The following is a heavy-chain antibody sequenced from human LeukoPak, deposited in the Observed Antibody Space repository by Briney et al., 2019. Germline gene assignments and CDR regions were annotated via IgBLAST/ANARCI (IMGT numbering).Heavy chain of an antibody. CDR2: IGDAGT. CDR1: GFTFNDFA. V-gene: IGHV3-23*01. D-gene: IGHD3-16*01. J-gene: IGHJ3*01. Sequence: GGSLRLSCAASGFTFNDFAMTCVRQAPGKGLEWVSSIGDAGTYYADSVKGRFTISRDNSKNMLYLQLNSLRAGDTAMYYCAKNLGPFDVRGQGTMVTVSS. CDR3: AKNLGPFDV.